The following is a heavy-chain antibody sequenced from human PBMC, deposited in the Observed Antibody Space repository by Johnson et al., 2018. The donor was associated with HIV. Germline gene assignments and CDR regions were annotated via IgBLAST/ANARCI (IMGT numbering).Heavy chain of an antibody. D-gene: IGHD3-3*01. CDR2: IRQDGSEK. CDR1: GFTFSSYW. J-gene: IGHJ3*02. V-gene: IGHV3-7*04. Sequence: EVQLVESGGGLVQPGGSLRLSCAASGFTFSSYWMSWVRQAPSQGLEWVANIRQDGSEKYYVDSVKGRFTISRDNAKNSLYLQMNSLRAEDTAVYYCARGWSGAFDIWGQGTVVTVSS. CDR3: ARGWSGAFDI.